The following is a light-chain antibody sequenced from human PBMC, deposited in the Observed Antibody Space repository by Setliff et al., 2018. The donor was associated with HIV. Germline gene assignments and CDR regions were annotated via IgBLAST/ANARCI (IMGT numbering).Light chain of an antibody. V-gene: IGLV2-14*03. CDR3: TSYSSNTTLGI. CDR2: DVS. J-gene: IGLJ1*01. CDR1: SSDIAAYNL. Sequence: QSALAQPASVSGSPEQSITISCSGTSSDIAAYNLVSWYQQHPGKAPKLMISDVSNRPSGVSNRFSGSKSGNTASLTISGLQAEDEADYYCTSYSSNTTLGIFGTGTKVTVL.